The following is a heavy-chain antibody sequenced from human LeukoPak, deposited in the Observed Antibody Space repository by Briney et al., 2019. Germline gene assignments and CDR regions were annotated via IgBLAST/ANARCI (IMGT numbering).Heavy chain of an antibody. Sequence: SETLSLTCTVSAGSISNYYWSWIRQPAGKGLEWIGRISSRGSTNYNPSLKSRVTMSIDTSKTQFSLKLTSVTAADTAVYYCARLGPGGHGEFDYWGQGTLVTVSS. CDR2: ISSRGST. CDR3: ARLGPGGHGEFDY. D-gene: IGHD3-10*01. J-gene: IGHJ4*02. CDR1: AGSISNYY. V-gene: IGHV4-4*07.